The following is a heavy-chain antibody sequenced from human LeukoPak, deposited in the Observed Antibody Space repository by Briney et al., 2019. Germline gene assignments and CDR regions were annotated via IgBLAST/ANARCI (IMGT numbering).Heavy chain of an antibody. J-gene: IGHJ4*02. V-gene: IGHV3-33*07. CDR1: GFIFSSYG. CDR2: IWYDGSNK. D-gene: IGHD3-10*01. CDR3: ARDGASRGLDY. Sequence: GGSLRLSCAASGFIFSSYGMYWVRQAPGKGLEWVAVIWYDGSNKYYGDSVKGRFTVSRGNSNNTLYLQMNSLRAEDTAVYYCARDGASRGLDYWGQGTLVTVSS.